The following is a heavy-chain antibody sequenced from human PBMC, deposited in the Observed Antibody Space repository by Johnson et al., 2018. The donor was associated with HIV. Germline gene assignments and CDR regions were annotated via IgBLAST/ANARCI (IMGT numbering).Heavy chain of an antibody. CDR1: RFTFSDYY. J-gene: IGHJ3*02. Sequence: QVQLVESGGGLVKPGGSLRLSCAASRFTFSDYYMSWIRQTPGKGLEWVSYISSSGGTIYYADSVKGRFSISRDNAKNSLYLQMNSLRAEDTAVYYCARTQVVYAHFDIWGQGTMVTVSS. CDR2: ISSSGGTI. V-gene: IGHV3-11*04. CDR3: ARTQVVYAHFDI. D-gene: IGHD2-8*02.